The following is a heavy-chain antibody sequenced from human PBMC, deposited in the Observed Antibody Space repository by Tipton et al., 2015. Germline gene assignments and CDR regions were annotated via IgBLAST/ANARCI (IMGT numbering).Heavy chain of an antibody. V-gene: IGHV3-23*01. CDR2: FSGRDDAT. CDR3: VKVGVRGSSRFWDYFDH. D-gene: IGHD3-16*02. Sequence: SLRLSCRASGFILNTYAVSWVRQAPGKGLEWVSTFSGRDDATYYADSVKGRFTMSRDDSKNTLFLQMSSLRTEDTAVYYCVKVGVRGSSRFWDYFDHWGQGTLVTVYS. CDR1: GFILNTYA. J-gene: IGHJ4*02.